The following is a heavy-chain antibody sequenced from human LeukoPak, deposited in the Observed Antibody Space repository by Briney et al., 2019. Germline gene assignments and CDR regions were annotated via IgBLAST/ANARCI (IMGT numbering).Heavy chain of an antibody. CDR3: AREGRGYSYAFEY. Sequence: GGSLRLSCAASGFTFSNYWMHWVRHAPGKGLVWVSRINSDGSSTTYADSVKGRFTISRDNGQNTLYLQMNSLRAEDTAVYYCAREGRGYSYAFEYWGQGTLVTVSS. D-gene: IGHD5-18*01. J-gene: IGHJ4*02. V-gene: IGHV3-74*01. CDR1: GFTFSNYW. CDR2: INSDGSST.